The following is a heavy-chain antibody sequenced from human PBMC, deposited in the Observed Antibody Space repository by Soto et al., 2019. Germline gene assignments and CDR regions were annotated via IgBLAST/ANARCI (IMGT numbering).Heavy chain of an antibody. V-gene: IGHV4-39*01. CDR2: FWSTGAT. Sequence: SETLSLTCTVSCDSIRSGTYSWDWLRQSPGKGLEWIGCFWSTGATYYNPSLKGRLTISLDTSKNQFSLNLNSVTAADTAVYFCARRPLAYFDYWGRGTQVTVSS. CDR1: CDSIRSGTYS. CDR3: ARRPLAYFDY. J-gene: IGHJ4*02. D-gene: IGHD6-13*01.